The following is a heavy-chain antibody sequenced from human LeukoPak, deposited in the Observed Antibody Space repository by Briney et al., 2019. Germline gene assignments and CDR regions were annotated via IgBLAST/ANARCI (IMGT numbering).Heavy chain of an antibody. V-gene: IGHV3-7*01. CDR3: ARHSRYYYDSSGYDY. Sequence: GGSLRLSCAASGFTFSNYWMSWVRQAPGKGLEWVASINQDGSEKYYVDSVKGRFTISRDNAKNSLYLQMNSLRAEDTAVYYCARHSRYYYDSSGYDYWGQGTLVTVSS. CDR1: GFTFSNYW. D-gene: IGHD3-22*01. J-gene: IGHJ4*02. CDR2: INQDGSEK.